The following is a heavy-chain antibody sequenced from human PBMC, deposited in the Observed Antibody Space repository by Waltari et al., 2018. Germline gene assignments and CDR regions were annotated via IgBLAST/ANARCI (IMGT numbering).Heavy chain of an antibody. CDR1: GGTFSSYA. D-gene: IGHD2-15*01. CDR2: IIPIFGTA. Sequence: QVQLVQSGAEVKKPGSSVKVSCKASGGTFSSYAISWVRQAPGQGLEWMGGIIPIFGTANYAQKFQGRVTITADESTSTAYVELSSLRSEDTAGYYCASAESDPTPFDYWGQGTLVTVSS. V-gene: IGHV1-69*13. J-gene: IGHJ4*02. CDR3: ASAESDPTPFDY.